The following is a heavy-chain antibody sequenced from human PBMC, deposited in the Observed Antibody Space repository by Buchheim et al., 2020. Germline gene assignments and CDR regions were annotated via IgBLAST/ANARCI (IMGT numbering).Heavy chain of an antibody. D-gene: IGHD3-3*01. CDR3: ASSLYYDFWGGYTRGQYYFDY. J-gene: IGHJ4*02. CDR2: ISSSSSTI. CDR1: GFTFSSYS. V-gene: IGHV3-48*02. Sequence: EVQLVESGGGLVQPGGSLRLSCAASGFTFSSYSMNWVRQAPGKGLEWVSYISSSSSTIYYADSVKGRFTISRDNAKNSLYLQMKSLRDEDTAVYYCASSLYYDFWGGYTRGQYYFDYWGQG.